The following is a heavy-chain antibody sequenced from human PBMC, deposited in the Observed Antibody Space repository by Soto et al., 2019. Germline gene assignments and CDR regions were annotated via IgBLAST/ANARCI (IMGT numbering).Heavy chain of an antibody. D-gene: IGHD4-17*01. J-gene: IGHJ4*02. CDR2: INPSGGST. Sequence: VKVSCKASGYTFTSYYMHWVRQAPGQGLEWMGIINPSGGSTSYAQKFQGRVTMTRDTSTSTVYMELSSLRSGDTAVYYCARDLGLETRESSTVTTSWGQGTLVTVSS. CDR3: ARDLGLETRESSTVTTS. V-gene: IGHV1-46*03. CDR1: GYTFTSYY.